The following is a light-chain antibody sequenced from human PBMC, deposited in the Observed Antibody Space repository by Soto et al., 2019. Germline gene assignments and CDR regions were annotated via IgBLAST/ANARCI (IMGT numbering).Light chain of an antibody. CDR2: GAS. V-gene: IGKV3-20*01. CDR3: QQYGSSPPYT. Sequence: EIVLTQSPGTLSLSPGERVTLSCRASQIVSSDHLAWYQQKPGQAPRLLIYGASNRPIGIPDRFSGSGSGTDFTLTISRLEPEDFAVYYCQQYGSSPPYTFGQGTKLEIK. CDR1: QIVSSDH. J-gene: IGKJ2*01.